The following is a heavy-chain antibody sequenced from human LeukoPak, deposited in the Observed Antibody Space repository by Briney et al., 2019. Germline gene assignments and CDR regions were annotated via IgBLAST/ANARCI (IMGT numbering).Heavy chain of an antibody. CDR1: GFTFSSYG. Sequence: PGGSLRLSCAASGFTFSSYGMHWVRQAPGKGLEWVAFIRYDGSNKYYADSVKGRFTTSRDNSKNTLYLQMNSLRADDTAVYYCARGLAAAGTRGPYWGQGTLVTVSS. J-gene: IGHJ4*02. CDR2: IRYDGSNK. V-gene: IGHV3-30*02. D-gene: IGHD6-13*01. CDR3: ARGLAAAGTRGPY.